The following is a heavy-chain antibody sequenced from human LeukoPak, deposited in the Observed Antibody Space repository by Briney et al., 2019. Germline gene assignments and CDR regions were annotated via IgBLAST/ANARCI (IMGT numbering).Heavy chain of an antibody. D-gene: IGHD1-26*01. V-gene: IGHV3-30*04. J-gene: IGHJ6*02. CDR1: GFTFSSYA. CDR3: ARRRLSGSYYYYGMDV. CDR2: ISYDGSNK. Sequence: GGSLRLSCAASGFTFSSYAMHWVRQAPGKGLEWVAVISYDGSNKYYADSVKGRFTISRDNSKNTLYLQMNSLRAEDTAVYYCARRRLSGSYYYYGMDVWGQGTTVTVSS.